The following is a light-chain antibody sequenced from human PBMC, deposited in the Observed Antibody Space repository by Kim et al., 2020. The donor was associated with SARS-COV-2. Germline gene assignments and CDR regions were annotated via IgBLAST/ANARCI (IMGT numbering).Light chain of an antibody. CDR3: PQYDNLPPF. J-gene: IGKJ4*01. V-gene: IGKV1-33*01. Sequence: DIQMTQSPSSLSASVGDRVTITCQASQDISNYLNWYQQKPGKAPKLLIYDASNLETGVPSRFSGSGSGTDFTFTISSLQPEDIATYYCPQYDNLPPFFGGGTKVEI. CDR1: QDISNY. CDR2: DAS.